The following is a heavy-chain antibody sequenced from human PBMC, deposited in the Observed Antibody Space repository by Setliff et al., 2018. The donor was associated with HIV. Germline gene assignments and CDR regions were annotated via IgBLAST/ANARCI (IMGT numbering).Heavy chain of an antibody. D-gene: IGHD6-6*01. Sequence: LSLTCTVSRGSITSGGYYWSWIRQHPGKDLEWIGYISHSGDTYYNPSLKSRVTISVDTSKNQFSLKLSSVTAADTAVYYCARVSLAARTAWFDPWGQGTLVTVSS. V-gene: IGHV4-31*03. CDR1: RGSITSGGYY. CDR3: ARVSLAARTAWFDP. J-gene: IGHJ5*02. CDR2: ISHSGDT.